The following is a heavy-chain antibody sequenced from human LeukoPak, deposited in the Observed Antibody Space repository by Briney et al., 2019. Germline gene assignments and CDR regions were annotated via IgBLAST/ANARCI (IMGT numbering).Heavy chain of an antibody. CDR3: ARVGSYGYYYYYYMDV. V-gene: IGHV4-39*07. D-gene: IGHD3-22*01. CDR1: AGSISSTSYS. J-gene: IGHJ6*03. CDR2: IYYSGST. Sequence: SETLSLTCTVSAGSISSTSYSWGWIRQPPGKGLEWIGSIYYSGSTYYNPPLKSRVTISVDTSKNQFSLKLSSVTAADTAVYYCARVGSYGYYYYYYMDVWGKGTTVTVSS.